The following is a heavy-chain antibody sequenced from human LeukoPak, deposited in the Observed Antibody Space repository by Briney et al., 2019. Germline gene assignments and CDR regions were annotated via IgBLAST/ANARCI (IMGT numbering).Heavy chain of an antibody. D-gene: IGHD4-17*01. CDR2: INHSGST. CDR1: GGSFSGYY. CDR3: ARAGGNYGDYARRWFDP. Sequence: ASETLSLTCAVYGGSFSGYYWSWIRQPPGKGLEWIGEINHSGSTNYNPSLKSRVTISVDTSKNQFSLKLSSVTAADTAVYYCARAGGNYGDYARRWFDPWGQGTLVTVSS. V-gene: IGHV4-34*01. J-gene: IGHJ5*02.